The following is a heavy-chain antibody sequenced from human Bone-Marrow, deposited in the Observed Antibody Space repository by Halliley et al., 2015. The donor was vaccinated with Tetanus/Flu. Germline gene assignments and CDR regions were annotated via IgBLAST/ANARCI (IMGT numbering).Heavy chain of an antibody. D-gene: IGHD3-22*01. CDR1: GFTFSDYA. J-gene: IGHJ4*02. CDR2: IWYDGSNK. CDR3: ARGHHDSSGAFDY. Sequence: SLRLSCAASGFTFSDYAMHWVRQAPGKGLEWVAIIWYDGSNKYYEDSLKGRFTISRDNSKNTVYLQMNSLRAEDTAVYYCARGHHDSSGAFDYWGQGALVTVSS. V-gene: IGHV3-33*01.